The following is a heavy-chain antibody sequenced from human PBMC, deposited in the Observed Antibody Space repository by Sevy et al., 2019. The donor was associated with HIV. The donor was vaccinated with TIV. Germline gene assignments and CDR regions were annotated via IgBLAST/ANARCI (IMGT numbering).Heavy chain of an antibody. V-gene: IGHV3-23*01. J-gene: IGHJ4*02. D-gene: IGHD2-8*01. CDR1: GFTFSKYS. Sequence: GGSLRLSCAASGFTFSKYSMSWIRQTPGKGLGWVSTFSFGCGKINYADSVKGRFTISRDDSRNTFYLQMNSLRAEDTAIYYCAREGCTKPHDYWGQGTLVTVSS. CDR3: AREGCTKPHDY. CDR2: FSFGCGKI.